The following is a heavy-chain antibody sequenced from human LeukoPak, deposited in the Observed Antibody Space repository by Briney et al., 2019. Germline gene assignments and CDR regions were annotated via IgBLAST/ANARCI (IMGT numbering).Heavy chain of an antibody. V-gene: IGHV4-39*02. CDR2: IYYSGST. CDR1: GGSISSSSYY. CDR3: ARVVYYYDSSGSARCRYFDY. Sequence: SETLSDTCTVSGGSISSSSYYWGWIRQPPGNGLEWIGTIYYSGSTYYNPSLKSRVTISVDTSKNHFSLKLSSVTAADTAVYYCARVVYYYDSSGSARCRYFDYWGQGTLVTVSS. J-gene: IGHJ4*02. D-gene: IGHD3-22*01.